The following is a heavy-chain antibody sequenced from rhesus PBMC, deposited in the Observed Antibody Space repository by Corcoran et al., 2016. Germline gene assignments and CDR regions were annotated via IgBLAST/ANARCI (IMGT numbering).Heavy chain of an antibody. CDR1: GGSISASYR. V-gene: IGHV4S10*01. CDR2: IYGSSTST. D-gene: IGHD2-39*01. J-gene: IGHJ4*01. CDR3: ARGSRYFDY. Sequence: QVQLQESGPGVVKPSETLSLTCAVSGGSISASYRWSWIRQPPGKGLEWIGYIYGSSTSTNYNPSLKSRVTISKDTSKNQFSLKLSSVTAADTAVYYCARGSRYFDYWGQGVLVTVSS.